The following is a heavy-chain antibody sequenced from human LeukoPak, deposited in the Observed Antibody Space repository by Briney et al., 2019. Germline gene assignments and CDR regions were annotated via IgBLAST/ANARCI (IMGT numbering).Heavy chain of an antibody. J-gene: IGHJ4*02. CDR1: GGSISSYY. CDR2: IYYSGST. D-gene: IGHD5-12*01. Sequence: SETLSLTCTVSGGSISSYYWSWIRQPPGKGLEWIGYIYYSGSTNYNPSLKSRVTISVDTSKNQFSLKLSSVTAADTAVYYCARDRETLNIVLFDYWGQGTLVTVSS. CDR3: ARDRETLNIVLFDY. V-gene: IGHV4-59*12.